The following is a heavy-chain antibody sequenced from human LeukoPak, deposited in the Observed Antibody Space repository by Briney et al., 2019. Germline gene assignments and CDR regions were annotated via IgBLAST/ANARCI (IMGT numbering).Heavy chain of an antibody. J-gene: IGHJ6*02. D-gene: IGHD6-19*01. CDR2: ISGSGEAV. CDR1: GFTFSNYA. Sequence: GGSLRLSCAASGFTFSNYAMSWVRQPPGKGLEGKGLEWVSSISGSGEAVYYADSVKGRFTVYRDNAGSILYLQMDSLRAEDTAVYFCAKRMAGTGYFYFMDVWGQGTTVTVSS. CDR3: AKRMAGTGYFYFMDV. V-gene: IGHV3-23*01.